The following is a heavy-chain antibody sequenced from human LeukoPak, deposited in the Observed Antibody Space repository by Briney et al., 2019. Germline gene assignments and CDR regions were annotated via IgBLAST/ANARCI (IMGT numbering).Heavy chain of an antibody. Sequence: ASVKVSCKVSGYTLTELSMHWVRQAPGKGLEWMGGFDPEDGETIYAQKFQGRVTMTEDTSTDTAYMELSSLRSEDTAVYYCATDLRLGELSLHAFDIRGQGTMVTVSS. CDR1: GYTLTELS. D-gene: IGHD3-16*02. CDR2: FDPEDGET. CDR3: ATDLRLGELSLHAFDI. J-gene: IGHJ3*02. V-gene: IGHV1-24*01.